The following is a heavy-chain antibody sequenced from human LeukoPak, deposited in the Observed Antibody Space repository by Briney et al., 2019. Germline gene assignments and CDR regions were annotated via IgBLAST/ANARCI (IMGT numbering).Heavy chain of an antibody. Sequence: ASVKVSCKASGYIFTRYAMHWVRQAPGKRLEWMGWIDAGNGNTKYSQKFQDRVIITRDTSASTVYMELSSLRSEDTAVYFCARMGKHIVVVFRDYGIDVWGNGTTVTVSS. CDR1: GYIFTRYA. J-gene: IGHJ6*04. CDR3: ARMGKHIVVVFRDYGIDV. D-gene: IGHD2-21*01. V-gene: IGHV1-3*01. CDR2: IDAGNGNT.